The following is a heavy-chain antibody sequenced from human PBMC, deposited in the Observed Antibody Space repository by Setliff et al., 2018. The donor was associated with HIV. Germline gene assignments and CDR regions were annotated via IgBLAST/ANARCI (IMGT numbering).Heavy chain of an antibody. D-gene: IGHD6-13*01. Sequence: PSETLSLTCTVSGGSISSSSYYWGWIRQPPGKGLEWIGSIFNDGRTYYNPSLKSRVTIPMDTSTNQFSLKLTSVTAADTAVYFCARRSGAAVFYYFDYWGQGTLVTVSS. CDR3: ARRSGAAVFYYFDY. CDR2: IFNDGRT. J-gene: IGHJ4*02. CDR1: GGSISSSSYY. V-gene: IGHV4-39*01.